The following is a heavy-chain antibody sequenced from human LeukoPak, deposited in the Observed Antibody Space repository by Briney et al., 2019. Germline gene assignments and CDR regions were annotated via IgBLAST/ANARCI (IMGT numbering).Heavy chain of an antibody. Sequence: PSETLSLTCAVYGGSFSGYYWSWIRQPPGKGLEWIGEINHSGSTNYNPSLKSRVTISLDTSKNQFSLRLSSVTAADTAVYYCAREQYYDSSSPIWGQGTLVTVSS. J-gene: IGHJ4*02. D-gene: IGHD3-3*01. CDR3: AREQYYDSSSPI. CDR2: INHSGST. V-gene: IGHV4-34*01. CDR1: GGSFSGYY.